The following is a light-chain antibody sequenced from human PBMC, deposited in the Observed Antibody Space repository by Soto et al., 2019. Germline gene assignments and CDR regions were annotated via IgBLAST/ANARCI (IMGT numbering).Light chain of an antibody. Sequence: EIVMTQSPATLSVSPGERATLSCRASQSVSSNLAGYQQKPGQAPRLLIYGASTRATGIPARFSGSGSGTEFTLTISSLQSEDFAVYYCQPYNNWPPWTFGQGTKVEIK. CDR3: QPYNNWPPWT. V-gene: IGKV3-15*01. CDR1: QSVSSN. J-gene: IGKJ1*01. CDR2: GAS.